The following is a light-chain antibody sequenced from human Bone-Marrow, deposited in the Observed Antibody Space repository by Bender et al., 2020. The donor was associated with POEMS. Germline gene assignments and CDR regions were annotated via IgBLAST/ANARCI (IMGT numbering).Light chain of an antibody. J-gene: IGLJ1*01. Sequence: QSALTQPASVSGSPGQSITISCTGTSSDVGTYNLVSWYQHRPGTAPKLIIYEVTDRPSGVSDRFSASKSGDTASLTISGLQADDEADYYCSSYTSASVYVFGTGTKVTVL. V-gene: IGLV2-14*02. CDR1: SSDVGTYNL. CDR3: SSYTSASVYV. CDR2: EVT.